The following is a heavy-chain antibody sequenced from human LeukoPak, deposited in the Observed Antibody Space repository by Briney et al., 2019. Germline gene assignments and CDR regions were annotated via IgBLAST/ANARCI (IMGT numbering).Heavy chain of an antibody. CDR1: GGSVSDYY. V-gene: IGHV4-59*02. CDR3: ARDRAYGSGEYYFDY. D-gene: IGHD3-10*01. Sequence: SETLSLTCTVSGGSVSDYYWSWIRQSPGKGLEWIGYIYYTGSTSYNPSLRSRVTMSADTSKNQFSLKLSSVTAADTAVYYCARDRAYGSGEYYFDYWGQGTLVTVSS. CDR2: IYYTGST. J-gene: IGHJ4*02.